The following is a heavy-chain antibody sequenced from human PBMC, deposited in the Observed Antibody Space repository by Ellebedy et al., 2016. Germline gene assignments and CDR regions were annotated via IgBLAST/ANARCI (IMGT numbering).Heavy chain of an antibody. V-gene: IGHV3-21*01. J-gene: IGHJ6*02. CDR3: ARPSPRTRMDFYYYYYAMDV. CDR2: ISSGGTYI. Sequence: GESLKISCAASGFTFSSYSMNWVRQAPGEGLEWVASISSGGTYIYFADSVKGRFTISRDNAKNSLYLHMNSLRAEDTAVYYCARPSPRTRMDFYYYYYAMDVWGQGTTVTVSS. D-gene: IGHD3/OR15-3a*01. CDR1: GFTFSSYS.